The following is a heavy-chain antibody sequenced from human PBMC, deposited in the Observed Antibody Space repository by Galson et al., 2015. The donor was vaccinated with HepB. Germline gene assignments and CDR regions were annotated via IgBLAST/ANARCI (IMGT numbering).Heavy chain of an antibody. V-gene: IGHV1-18*04. CDR2: ISTRSGNT. Sequence: QSGAEVKKPGASVKVSCKASGYTFTSNGISWVRQAPGQGLEWMGWISTRSGNTNYAQRLQGRVTMTTDTSTSTAYMELRRLRSDDTAIYYCVRDRLHSFDYWGQGTLVTVSS. CDR3: VRDRLHSFDY. J-gene: IGHJ4*02. CDR1: GYTFTSNG.